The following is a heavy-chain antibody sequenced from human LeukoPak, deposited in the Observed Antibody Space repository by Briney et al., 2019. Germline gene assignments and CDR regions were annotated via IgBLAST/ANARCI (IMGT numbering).Heavy chain of an antibody. Sequence: PSETLSLTCTVSGGSISSGFYYWSWIRQPAGKGLEWIGRIYTSGSTNYNPSLKSRVTISVDASNNQFSLKLYSVTAADTAVYYCARKGSGSYFDYWGHGILVTVSS. J-gene: IGHJ4*01. CDR1: GGSISSGFYY. CDR2: IYTSGST. CDR3: ARKGSGSYFDY. V-gene: IGHV4-61*02. D-gene: IGHD1-26*01.